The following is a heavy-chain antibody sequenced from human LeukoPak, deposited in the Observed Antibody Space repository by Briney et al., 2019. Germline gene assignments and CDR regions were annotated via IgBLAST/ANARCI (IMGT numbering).Heavy chain of an antibody. CDR1: GFTFANSA. CDR3: AADVRYAEGATAFDL. D-gene: IGHD2-21*02. J-gene: IGHJ2*01. CDR2: IVVGSGNT. V-gene: IGHV1-58*01. Sequence: GASVKVSCKVSGFTFANSAVQWVRQARGERLEWIGWIVVGSGNTNYAQKFEGRVTITRDTSTSTVCMELSSLRSEDTAVYYCAADVRYAEGATAFDLWGRGTLVTVSS.